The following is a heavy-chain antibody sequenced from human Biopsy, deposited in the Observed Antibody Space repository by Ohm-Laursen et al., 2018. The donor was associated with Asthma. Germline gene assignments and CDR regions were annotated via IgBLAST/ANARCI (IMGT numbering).Heavy chain of an antibody. V-gene: IGHV3-23*01. Sequence: SLRLSCAASGFAFNNSSMTWVRQAPGKGLEWVSSISASGVRTFYTDSVKGRFTVSRDSSRNTLYLQLGTLRVEGTAVYFCAKITTDRQKANNWFDPWGQGTLVTVSS. CDR1: GFAFNNSS. CDR2: ISASGVRT. CDR3: AKITTDRQKANNWFDP. J-gene: IGHJ5*02. D-gene: IGHD3-22*01.